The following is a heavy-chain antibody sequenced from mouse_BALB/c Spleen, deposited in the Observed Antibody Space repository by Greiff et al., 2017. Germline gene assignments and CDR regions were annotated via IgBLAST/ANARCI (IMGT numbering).Heavy chain of an antibody. Sequence: VQLQQSAAELARPGASVKMSCKASGYTFTSYTMHWVKQRPGQGLEWIGYINPSSGYTEYNQKFKDKTTLTADKSSSTAYMQLSSLTSEDSAVYYCARTVVADDGAWFAYWGQGTLVTVSA. D-gene: IGHD1-1*01. J-gene: IGHJ3*01. CDR1: GYTFTSYT. V-gene: IGHV1-4*02. CDR2: INPSSGYT. CDR3: ARTVVADDGAWFAY.